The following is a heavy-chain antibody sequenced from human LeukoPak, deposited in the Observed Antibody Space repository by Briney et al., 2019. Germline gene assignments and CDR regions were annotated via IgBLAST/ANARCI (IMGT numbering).Heavy chain of an antibody. D-gene: IGHD3-3*01. J-gene: IGHJ6*03. CDR3: ARDPWYYDFSDVQGYYYYYMDV. CDR1: GYTFTGYY. V-gene: IGHV1-2*02. Sequence: ASVKVSCKASGYTFTGYYMHWVRQAPGQGLEWMGWINPNSGGTNYAQKFQGRVTMTRDTSISTAYMELSRLRSDDTAVYYCARDPWYYDFSDVQGYYYYYMDVWGKGTTVTVSS. CDR2: INPNSGGT.